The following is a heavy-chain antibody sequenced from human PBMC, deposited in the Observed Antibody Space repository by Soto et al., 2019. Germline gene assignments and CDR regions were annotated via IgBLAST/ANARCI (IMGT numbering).Heavy chain of an antibody. V-gene: IGHV1-46*03. CDR1: GYTFTSYY. J-gene: IGHJ5*02. CDR3: ARDGFDILTGLVYWFDP. D-gene: IGHD3-9*01. CDR2: TNPSGGST. Sequence: ASVKVSCKASGYTFTSYYMHWVRQAPGQGLEWMGITNPSGGSTSYAQKFQGRVTMTRDTSTSTVYMELSSLRSEDTAVYYCARDGFDILTGLVYWFDPWGQGTLVTVSS.